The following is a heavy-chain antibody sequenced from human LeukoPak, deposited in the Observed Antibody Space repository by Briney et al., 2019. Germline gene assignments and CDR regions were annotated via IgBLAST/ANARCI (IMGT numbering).Heavy chain of an antibody. CDR2: ISGSGGST. D-gene: IGHD1-7*01. CDR1: GFTFSSYA. CDR3: AIFSSVTGTTI. J-gene: IGHJ4*02. Sequence: GGSLRFSCAASGFTFSSYAMSWVRQAPGKGLEWVSAISGSGGSTYYADSVKGRFTISRDNSKNTLYLQMNSLRAEDTAVYYCAIFSSVTGTTIWGQGTLVTVSS. V-gene: IGHV3-23*01.